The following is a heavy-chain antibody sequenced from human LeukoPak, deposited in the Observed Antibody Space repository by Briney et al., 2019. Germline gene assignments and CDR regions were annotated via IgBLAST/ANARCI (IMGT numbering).Heavy chain of an antibody. CDR2: IIPILGIA. CDR3: AREGEKGGYSYGYGYYYYYGMDV. Sequence: ASVKVSCKASGGTFSSYAISWVRQAPGQGLELMGRIIPILGIANYAQKFQGRVTITADKSTSTAYMELSSLRSEDTAVYYCAREGEKGGYSYGYGYYYYYGMDVWGQGTTVTVSS. V-gene: IGHV1-69*04. CDR1: GGTFSSYA. J-gene: IGHJ6*02. D-gene: IGHD5-18*01.